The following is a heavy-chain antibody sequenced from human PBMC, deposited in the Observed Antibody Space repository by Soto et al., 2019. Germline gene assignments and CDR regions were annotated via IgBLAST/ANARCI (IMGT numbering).Heavy chain of an antibody. D-gene: IGHD1-7*01. CDR3: ARAGTTVDY. CDR2: ISSSSSYI. V-gene: IGHV3-21*01. J-gene: IGHJ4*02. Sequence: EVQLVESGGGLVKPGVSLRLSCAASGFTFSSYSMNWVRQAPGKELEWVSSISSSSSYIYYADSVKGRFTISRDNAKNSLYLQMNSLRAEDTAVYYCARAGTTVDYWGQGTLVTVSS. CDR1: GFTFSSYS.